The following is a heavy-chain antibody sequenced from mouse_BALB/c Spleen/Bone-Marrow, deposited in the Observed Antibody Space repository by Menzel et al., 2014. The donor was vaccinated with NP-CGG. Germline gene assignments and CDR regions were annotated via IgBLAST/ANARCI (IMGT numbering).Heavy chain of an antibody. V-gene: IGHV1-14*01. J-gene: IGHJ2*01. Sequence: QLQQSGPELVKPGASVKMSCKASGYTFTSYVMHWVKQKPGQGLEWIGYINPYNDGTKYNEKFKGKATLTSDKSSSTAYMELSSLTSEDSAVYYCARPRQLGLSYYFDYWGQGTTLTVSS. CDR3: ARPRQLGLSYYFDY. CDR1: GYTFTSYV. CDR2: INPYNDGT. D-gene: IGHD3-2*01.